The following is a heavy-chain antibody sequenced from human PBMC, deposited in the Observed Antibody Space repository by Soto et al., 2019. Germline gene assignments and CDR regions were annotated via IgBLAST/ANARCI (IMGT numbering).Heavy chain of an antibody. J-gene: IGHJ6*02. D-gene: IGHD4-17*01. CDR3: ARHGNTVTTGYYYGMDV. CDR2: IYYSVST. CDR1: CGSIISSSYY. V-gene: IGHV4-39*01. Sequence: SETLSRTCTVSCGSIISSSYYWGLIRHPPGKGLELIVTIYYSVSTYYNPSLKIRVTICVDTSKNEFSLNLSSVTATDTAVYYCARHGNTVTTGYYYGMDVWGQGTTVTVSS.